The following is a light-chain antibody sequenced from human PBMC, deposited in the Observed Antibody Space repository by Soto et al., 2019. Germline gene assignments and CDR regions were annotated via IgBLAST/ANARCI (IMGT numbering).Light chain of an antibody. Sequence: QSVLTQPPSASGTPGQRVIISCSGRSSNIGSNYVYWFHHLPGTAPKLLIYANDQRPSGVPDRFSGSKSGTSASLAISGLRSEDEADYYCAAWYDSLGGSWVFGGGTKLTVL. CDR1: SSNIGSNY. CDR2: AND. J-gene: IGLJ3*02. V-gene: IGLV1-47*02. CDR3: AAWYDSLGGSWV.